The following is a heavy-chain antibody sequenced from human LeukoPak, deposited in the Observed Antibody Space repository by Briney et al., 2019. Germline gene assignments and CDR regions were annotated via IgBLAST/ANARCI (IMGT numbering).Heavy chain of an antibody. J-gene: IGHJ4*02. CDR3: ARVSVITQYNGSPDYFAS. CDR1: GGSISSYY. D-gene: IGHD1-26*01. CDR2: IYTSGST. V-gene: IGHV4-4*07. Sequence: SETLSLTCTVSGGSISSYYWSWIRQPAGKGLEWIGRIYTSGSTNYNPSLKSRVTMSVDTSKNQFSLKLSSVTAADTAVYYCARVSVITQYNGSPDYFASWGQGTLLTVSS.